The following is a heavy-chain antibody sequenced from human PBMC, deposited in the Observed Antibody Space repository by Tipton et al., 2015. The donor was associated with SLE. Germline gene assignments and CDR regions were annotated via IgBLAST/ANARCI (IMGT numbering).Heavy chain of an antibody. V-gene: IGHV3-21*03. Sequence: SLRLSCAASGFTFSSYAMSWVRQAPGKGLEWVSSISSSSSYIYYADSVKGRFTISRDNAKNSLYLQMNSLRAKDTAVYYCARDRSTYYDFWSGYYVSYYYGMDVWGQGTTVTVSS. J-gene: IGHJ6*02. D-gene: IGHD3-3*01. CDR1: GFTFSSYA. CDR3: ARDRSTYYDFWSGYYVSYYYGMDV. CDR2: ISSSSSYI.